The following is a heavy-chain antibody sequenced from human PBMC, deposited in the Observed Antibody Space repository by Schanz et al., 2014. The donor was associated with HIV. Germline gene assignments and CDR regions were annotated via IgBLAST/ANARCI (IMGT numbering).Heavy chain of an antibody. CDR2: ISSSGHTI. J-gene: IGHJ4*02. D-gene: IGHD6-13*01. CDR1: GRRGNNTG. Sequence: VQLVESGGGGVQPGRARRKEGEASGRRGNNTGMHWVRQAPGKGLEWVSYISSSGHTIYYADSVKGRFTISRDNSKKTLYLQMNSLRVEDTAVYYCARDMCTAGISXYLDHWGQRTLVTVSS. CDR3: ARDMCTAGISXYLDH. V-gene: IGHV3-48*01.